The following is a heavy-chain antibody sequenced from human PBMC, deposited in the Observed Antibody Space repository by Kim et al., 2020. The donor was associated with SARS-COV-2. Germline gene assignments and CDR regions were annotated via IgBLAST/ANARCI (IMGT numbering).Heavy chain of an antibody. CDR3: AALRYQNFVGGLDP. CDR1: GFTFSSYGMHYTFSSYG. Sequence: GGSLRLSCAASGFTFSSYGMHYTFSSYGMHWVRQAPGKGLEWVAIIWNDGSNQDYADSVRGRFTISRDNSKNTVYLQMNSLRTDDTGVYYCAALRYQNFVGGLDPWGQGTLVTVSS. J-gene: IGHJ5*02. V-gene: IGHV3-30*02. CDR2: IWNDGSNQ. D-gene: IGHD2-15*01.